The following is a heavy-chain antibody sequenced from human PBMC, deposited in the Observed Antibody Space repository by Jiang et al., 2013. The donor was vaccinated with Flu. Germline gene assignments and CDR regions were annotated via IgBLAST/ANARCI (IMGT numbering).Heavy chain of an antibody. D-gene: IGHD5-24*01. V-gene: IGHV3-30-3*01. CDR2: ISYDGSNK. CDR3: ARDVFGAKDGSMGDDY. J-gene: IGHJ4*02. CDR1: GFTFSSYA. Sequence: ESGGGVVQPGRSLRLSCAASGFTFSSYAMHWVRQAPGKGLEWVAVISYDGSNKYYADSVKGRFTISRDNSKNTLYLQMNSLRAEDTAVYYCARDVFGAKDGSMGDDYWGQGTLVTVSS.